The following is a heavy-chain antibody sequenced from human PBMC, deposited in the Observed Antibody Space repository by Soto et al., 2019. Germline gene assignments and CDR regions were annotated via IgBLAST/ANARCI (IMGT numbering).Heavy chain of an antibody. D-gene: IGHD6-13*01. Sequence: QVQLVQSGAEVKKPGSSVKVSCKASGGTFSSYTISWVRQAPGQGLEWMGRIIPILGIANYAQKFQGRVTITADKSTSTAYMELSSLRSEDTAVYYCARGETQQQLVTYFDYWGQGTLVTVSS. CDR1: GGTFSSYT. CDR3: ARGETQQQLVTYFDY. CDR2: IIPILGIA. J-gene: IGHJ4*02. V-gene: IGHV1-69*02.